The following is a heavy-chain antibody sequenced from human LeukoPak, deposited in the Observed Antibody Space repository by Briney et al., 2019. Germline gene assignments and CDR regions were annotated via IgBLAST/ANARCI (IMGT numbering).Heavy chain of an antibody. D-gene: IGHD5-18*01. J-gene: IGHJ4*02. V-gene: IGHV1-18*01. CDR2: ISAYNGNT. CDR1: GYTFTSYG. CDR3: ARDWIVDTAMARKFDY. Sequence: ASVKVSCKASGYTFTSYGISWVRQAPGQGLEWMGWISAYNGNTNYAQKLQGRVTMTTDTSTSTAYMGLRSLRSDDTAVYYCARDWIVDTAMARKFDYWGQGTLVTVSS.